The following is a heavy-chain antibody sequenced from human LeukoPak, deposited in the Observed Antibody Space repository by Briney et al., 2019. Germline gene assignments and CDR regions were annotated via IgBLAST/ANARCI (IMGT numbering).Heavy chain of an antibody. CDR3: VKDLGSSSVGY. D-gene: IGHD6-6*01. V-gene: IGHV3-64D*09. CDR1: GFTFSSYA. Sequence: GGSLRLSCSASGFTFSSYAMHWVRQAPGKGLEYVSVISSNGGSTYYVDSVKGRFTISRDNSKNTLYLQMSSLRAGDTAVYYCVKDLGSSSVGYWGQGTLVTVSS. CDR2: ISSNGGST. J-gene: IGHJ4*02.